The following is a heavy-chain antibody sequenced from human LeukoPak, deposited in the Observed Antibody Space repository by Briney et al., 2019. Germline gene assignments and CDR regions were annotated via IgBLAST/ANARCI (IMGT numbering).Heavy chain of an antibody. V-gene: IGHV3-74*01. Sequence: PAGGSLRLSCAASGFTFSSYWMHWVRQAPGKGLVWVSRINSDGSSTSYADSVKGRFTISRDNAKNTLYLQMNSLRAEDTAVYYCTAPSPVALIVAMTPDAFDIWGQGTMVTVSS. CDR2: INSDGSST. CDR3: TAPSPVALIVAMTPDAFDI. CDR1: GFTFSSYW. J-gene: IGHJ3*02. D-gene: IGHD5-12*01.